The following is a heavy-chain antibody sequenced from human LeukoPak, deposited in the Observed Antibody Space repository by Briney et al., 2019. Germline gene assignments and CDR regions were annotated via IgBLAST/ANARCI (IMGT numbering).Heavy chain of an antibody. V-gene: IGHV3-53*01. D-gene: IGHD1-26*01. Sequence: GGPLRLSCAAPGFTVISNYMSWVRQAPGRGLEWVSIIYSGGSTFYADSVKGRFTISRDNSKNTLYLQMNSLRAEDTAVYYCARGGSYLSAFDIWGQGTMVTVSS. CDR2: IYSGGST. J-gene: IGHJ3*02. CDR3: ARGGSYLSAFDI. CDR1: GFTVISNY.